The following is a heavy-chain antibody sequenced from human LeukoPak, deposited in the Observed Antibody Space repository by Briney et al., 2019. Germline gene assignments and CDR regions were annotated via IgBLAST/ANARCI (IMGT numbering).Heavy chain of an antibody. CDR2: ISSSSIYI. J-gene: IGHJ4*02. CDR3: ARDRGVSGSSWFNY. D-gene: IGHD6-13*01. V-gene: IGHV3-21*01. CDR1: GFTFSTYS. Sequence: GGSLRLSCAASGFTFSTYSMNWVRQTPGKGLEWVSSISSSSIYIYYADSVKGRFTISRDDAKNSLYLQMNSLRAEDTAVYYCARDRGVSGSSWFNYWGQGTLVTVSS.